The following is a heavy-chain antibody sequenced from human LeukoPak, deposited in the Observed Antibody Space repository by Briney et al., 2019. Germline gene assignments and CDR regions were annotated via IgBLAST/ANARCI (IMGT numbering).Heavy chain of an antibody. V-gene: IGHV4-59*08. CDR3: ARAVSGRFDY. CDR1: GGSMSPYH. D-gene: IGHD6-19*01. CDR2: IYYSGST. Sequence: ETLSLTCTVSGGSMSPYHWGWLRQPPGKGLEWTGYIYYSGSTNYNPSLNSRVTISVDTSKNQFSLRLSSVTAADTAIYYCARAVSGRFDYWGQGTLVTVSS. J-gene: IGHJ4*02.